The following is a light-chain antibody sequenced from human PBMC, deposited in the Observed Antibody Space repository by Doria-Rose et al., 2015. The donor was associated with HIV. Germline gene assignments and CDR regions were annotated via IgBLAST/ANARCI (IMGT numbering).Light chain of an antibody. V-gene: IGKV1-39*01. J-gene: IGKJ1*01. CDR3: QQTYSSPPWT. Sequence: TQSPSSLSASIGDRVTITCRASQTVSTYLNWFQQEPGKAPKLLIYAASRLQSGVPSRFSGSGSGTDFTLTISGLQPGDFATYSCQQTYSSPPWTFGQGTKVEMK. CDR2: AAS. CDR1: QTVSTY.